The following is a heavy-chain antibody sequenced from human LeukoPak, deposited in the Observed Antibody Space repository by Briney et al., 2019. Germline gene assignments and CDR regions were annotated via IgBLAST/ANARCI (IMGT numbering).Heavy chain of an antibody. CDR1: GFTVSSNY. CDR3: ARDRGSPSQSGHYYYMDV. D-gene: IGHD3-3*01. Sequence: GGSLRLSCAASGFTVSSNYMSWVRQAPGKGLEWVSVIYSGGSTYYADSVKGRFTISRDNSKNTLYLQMNSLRAEDTAVYYCARDRGSPSQSGHYYYMDVWGKGTTVTVSS. V-gene: IGHV3-53*01. CDR2: IYSGGST. J-gene: IGHJ6*03.